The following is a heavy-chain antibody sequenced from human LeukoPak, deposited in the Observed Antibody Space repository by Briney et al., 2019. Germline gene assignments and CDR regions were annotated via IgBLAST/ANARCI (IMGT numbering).Heavy chain of an antibody. D-gene: IGHD2-15*01. CDR2: IYYSGST. J-gene: IGHJ4*02. CDR1: GGSIRSYY. CDR3: ARALPPRYCSGGTCSYFDY. V-gene: IGHV4-59*01. Sequence: SETLSLTCTVSGGSIRSYYWSWIRQPPGKGLEWIGYIYYSGSTNSNPSLKSRVTISVDTSKNQFSLKVSSVTAADTAVSYCARALPPRYCSGGTCSYFDYWGQGTLVTVSS.